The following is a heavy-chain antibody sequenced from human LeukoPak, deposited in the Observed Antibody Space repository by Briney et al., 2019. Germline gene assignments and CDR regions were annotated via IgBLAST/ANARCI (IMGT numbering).Heavy chain of an antibody. D-gene: IGHD7-27*01. Sequence: PGGSLRPSCATSGFTFSDHYMTWIRQAPGKGLETVSYIYNGGDTIYYADSVRGRFTISRDNAESSVYLQMNSLRAEDTAVYYCARGHWGLDYWGRGTLVTVSS. J-gene: IGHJ4*02. V-gene: IGHV3-11*04. CDR1: GFTFSDHY. CDR3: ARGHWGLDY. CDR2: IYNGGDTI.